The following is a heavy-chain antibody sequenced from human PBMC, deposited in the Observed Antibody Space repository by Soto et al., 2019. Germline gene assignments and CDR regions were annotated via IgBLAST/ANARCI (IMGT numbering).Heavy chain of an antibody. D-gene: IGHD3-10*01. V-gene: IGHV3-23*01. CDR2: ISGSGGST. CDR3: ANLWFGELDSRGGRAFDI. CDR1: GFTFSSYA. Sequence: EVQLLESGGGLVQPGGSLRLSCAASGFTFSSYAMSWVRQAPGKGLEWVSAISGSGGSTYYADSVKGRFTISRDNSKNVLYLQMSSLRAEDTAVYYCANLWFGELDSRGGRAFDIWGQGTMVTVSS. J-gene: IGHJ3*02.